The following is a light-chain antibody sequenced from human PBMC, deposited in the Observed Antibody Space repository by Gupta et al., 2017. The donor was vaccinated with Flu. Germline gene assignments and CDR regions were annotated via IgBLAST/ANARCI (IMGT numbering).Light chain of an antibody. J-gene: IGKJ2*01. CDR2: KAS. V-gene: IGKV1-5*03. CDR1: QSINSW. CDR3: QQYSNYSLST. Sequence: DIQMTQSPSTLSASVGDRVTITCRASQSINSWLAWYQQKPGKAPKLLIYKASNLQSGVPSRFSGSESGTEFTLTISCLQPDDFATYYCQQYSNYSLSTFGQGTKVEIK.